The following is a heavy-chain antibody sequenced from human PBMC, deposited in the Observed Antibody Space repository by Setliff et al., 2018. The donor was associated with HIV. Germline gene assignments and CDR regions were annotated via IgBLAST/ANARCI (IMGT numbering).Heavy chain of an antibody. Sequence: GGSLRLSCAASGFTLSSTYMAWVRQAPGKGLEWVSTIYGSGDTYHADSVKGRFTLARDTSKNTMYLQMNSLIHEDTAVYFGARVRLYNTALDSWGPGTLVTVS. D-gene: IGHD1-20*01. CDR3: ARVRLYNTALDS. V-gene: IGHV3-66*02. J-gene: IGHJ1*01. CDR2: IYGSGDT. CDR1: GFTLSSTY.